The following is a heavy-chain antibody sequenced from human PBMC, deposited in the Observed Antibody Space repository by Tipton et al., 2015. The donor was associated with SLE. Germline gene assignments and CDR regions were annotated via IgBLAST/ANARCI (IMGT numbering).Heavy chain of an antibody. D-gene: IGHD3-9*01. CDR1: GDSISPYY. CDR3: ARAKDWEDGFDV. J-gene: IGHJ3*01. CDR2: IYYTGTT. V-gene: IGHV4-59*01. Sequence: TLSLTCTVSGDSISPYYWNWIRQSPGKGLEWLGNIYYTGTTNYNPSLKTRLSLSLDTSKNQLSLKLSSVTAADTAVYFCARAKDWEDGFDVWGQGTMVTVSA.